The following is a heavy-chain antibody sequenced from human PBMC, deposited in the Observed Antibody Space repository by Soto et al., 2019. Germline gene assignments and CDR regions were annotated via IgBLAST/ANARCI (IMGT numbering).Heavy chain of an antibody. CDR1: GGTVASSHW. CDR3: AREIVTAGGNNYFDP. CDR2: VYHTGDT. V-gene: IGHV4-4*02. J-gene: IGHJ5*02. D-gene: IGHD2-21*02. Sequence: SETLSLTCGVSGGTVASSHWWSWVRQSPGRGLEWVGNVYHTGDTNFNPSLQSRVTFSVDKSNNQFSLRLTSVTAADTAVYFCAREIVTAGGNNYFDPWGPGTLVTVSS.